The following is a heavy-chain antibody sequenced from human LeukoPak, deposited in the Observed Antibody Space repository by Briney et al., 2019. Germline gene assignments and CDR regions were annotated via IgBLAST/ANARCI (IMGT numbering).Heavy chain of an antibody. J-gene: IGHJ4*02. D-gene: IGHD3-22*01. Sequence: GGSLRLSCAASGFTFSSYSMNWVRQAPGKGLEWVSYISSSGSSIYYADSVKGRFTISRDNAKNSLYLQMNSLRAEDTAVYYCARQNGAGYYYYFDSWGQGTLVTVSS. CDR1: GFTFSSYS. CDR2: ISSSGSSI. CDR3: ARQNGAGYYYYFDS. V-gene: IGHV3-48*01.